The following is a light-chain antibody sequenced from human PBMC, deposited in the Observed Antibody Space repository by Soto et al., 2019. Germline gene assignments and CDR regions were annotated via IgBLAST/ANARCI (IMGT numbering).Light chain of an antibody. CDR2: LGS. J-gene: IGKJ5*01. CDR1: QSLLHTNAYNY. CDR3: MQALQIPPT. Sequence: DLVMTQSPLSLPVTPGEPASISCRSSQSLLHTNAYNYLDWYLQKPGQSPQLLIYLGSNRASGVPDRFSGSGSGTDFTLKISRVEAEDVGIYYCMQALQIPPTFGQGTRLEIK. V-gene: IGKV2-28*01.